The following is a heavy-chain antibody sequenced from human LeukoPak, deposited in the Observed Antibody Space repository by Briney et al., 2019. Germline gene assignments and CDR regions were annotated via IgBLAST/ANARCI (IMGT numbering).Heavy chain of an antibody. CDR1: GFTFSDYA. D-gene: IGHD2-2*01. CDR2: ISDGGVDT. V-gene: IGHV3-23*01. J-gene: IGHJ4*01. CDR3: ANGNSNSPKDY. Sequence: GGSLRLSCAASGFTFSDYAMSWLRQAPGRGLEWVSAISDGGVDTYYAGSVKGRFTMSRDNSKSTLYLQMNRLRAEDTAVYYCANGNSNSPKDYWGHGTLVTVSS.